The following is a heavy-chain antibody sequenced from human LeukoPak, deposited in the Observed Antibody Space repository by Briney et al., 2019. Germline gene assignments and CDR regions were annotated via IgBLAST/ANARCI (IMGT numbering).Heavy chain of an antibody. V-gene: IGHV3-43*02. D-gene: IGHD1-20*01. Sequence: PGGSLRLSCAASGFTFDDYAMHWVRQAPGKGLEWVSLISGDGGSTCYADSVKGRFTISRDNSKNSLYLQMNSLRTEDTALYYCAKPFDGNWNDVPFDYWGQGTLVTVSS. CDR3: AKPFDGNWNDVPFDY. CDR2: ISGDGGST. J-gene: IGHJ4*02. CDR1: GFTFDDYA.